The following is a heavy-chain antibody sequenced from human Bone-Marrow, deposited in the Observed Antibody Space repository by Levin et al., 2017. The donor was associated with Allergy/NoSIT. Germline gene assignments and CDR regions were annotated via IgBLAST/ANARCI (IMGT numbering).Heavy chain of an antibody. CDR2: MNPNSGNT. V-gene: IGHV1-8*01. CDR3: ARGKTGTTGCGWFDP. D-gene: IGHD1-7*01. CDR1: GYTFTSYD. Sequence: GESLKISCKASGYTFTSYDINWVRQATGQGLEWMGWMNPNSGNTGYAQKFQGRVTMTRNTSISTAYMELSSLRSEDTAVYYCARGKTGTTGCGWFDPWGQGTLVTVSS. J-gene: IGHJ5*02.